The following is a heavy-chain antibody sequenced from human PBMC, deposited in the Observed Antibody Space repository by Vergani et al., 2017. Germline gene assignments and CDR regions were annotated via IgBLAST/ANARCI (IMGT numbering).Heavy chain of an antibody. J-gene: IGHJ4*02. Sequence: QLQLQESGPGLVKPSETLSLTCIVSGYAINNGNYSWGWIGQRPGKGLEWIGSVYYNESTYYNTSLKSRVTTSVDASKNQFSLKLTSVTAADAAVYRCVCGATSRPRCFDCWGQGTLVIVSS. CDR3: VCGATSRPRCFDC. V-gene: IGHV4-39*01. CDR2: VYYNEST. CDR1: GYAINNGNYS. D-gene: IGHD3-10*02.